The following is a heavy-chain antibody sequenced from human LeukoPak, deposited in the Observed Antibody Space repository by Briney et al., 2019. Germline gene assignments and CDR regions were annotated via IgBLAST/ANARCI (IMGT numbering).Heavy chain of an antibody. CDR3: ARVWTGDYYYYIDV. CDR2: IYYSGST. J-gene: IGHJ6*03. CDR1: VGSISSYY. D-gene: IGHD1-1*01. V-gene: IGHV4-59*01. Sequence: PSETLSLTCSVSVGSISSYYWSWIPQPPGKGLESIGYIYYSGSTNYIPSLKSRVTISVDTSRNQFSLKLSSVTAADTAVYYCARVWTGDYYYYIDVWGKGTTVTVSS.